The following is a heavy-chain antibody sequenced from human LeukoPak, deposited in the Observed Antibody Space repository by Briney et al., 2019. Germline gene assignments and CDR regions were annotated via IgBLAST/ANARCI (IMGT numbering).Heavy chain of an antibody. Sequence: PGGSLRLSCTASGFTFSNYGMHWVRQAPGKGLEWVAVISYDGSNEYYADSVKGRFTISRDNSKNTLYLQMNSLRAEDTAVYYCARVQGHGGTRKYYFDYWGQGTLVTVSS. D-gene: IGHD4-23*01. CDR2: ISYDGSNE. CDR3: ARVQGHGGTRKYYFDY. CDR1: GFTFSNYG. J-gene: IGHJ4*02. V-gene: IGHV3-30*03.